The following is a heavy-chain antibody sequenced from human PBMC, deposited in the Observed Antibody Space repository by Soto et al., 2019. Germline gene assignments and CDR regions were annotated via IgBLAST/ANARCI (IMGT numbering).Heavy chain of an antibody. V-gene: IGHV1-24*01. Sequence: ASVKVSCKVSGYTLTELSMHWVRQAPGKGLEWMGGFDPEDGETIYAQKFQGRVTMTEDTSTDTAYMELSSLRSEDTAVYYCATLKGGWPLVFFDYWGQGTLVTVSS. D-gene: IGHD6-19*01. J-gene: IGHJ4*02. CDR2: FDPEDGET. CDR1: GYTLTELS. CDR3: ATLKGGWPLVFFDY.